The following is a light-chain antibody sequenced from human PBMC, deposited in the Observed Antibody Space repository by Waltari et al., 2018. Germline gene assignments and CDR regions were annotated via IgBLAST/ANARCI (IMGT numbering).Light chain of an antibody. CDR1: QSLLHSNGNNY. CDR2: LGS. V-gene: IGKV2-28*01. Sequence: DIVVTQSPLSLPVTPGEPASISCRASQSLLHSNGNNYLDWYLQKPGQSSQLLIYLGSNRASGVPDRFSGSGAGTDVTLNITRVAAEDVGVYYCMQTLHALGTSGPGPKVEIK. J-gene: IGKJ1*01. CDR3: MQTLHALGT.